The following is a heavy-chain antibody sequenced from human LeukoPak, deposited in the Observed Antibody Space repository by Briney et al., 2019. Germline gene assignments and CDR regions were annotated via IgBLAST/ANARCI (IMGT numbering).Heavy chain of an antibody. J-gene: IGHJ4*02. V-gene: IGHV3-23*01. Sequence: GGSLRLSCTASGFTVTTLAMTWVRQAPGKGLEWVSVIGESDGRTYYADSVKGRFTISRDESKNTLYLQMNSLRAEDTAVYYCAKGPTDSCWEKLHDWGQGTLVTVSS. CDR2: IGESDGRT. CDR3: AKGPTDSCWEKLHD. CDR1: GFTVTTLA. D-gene: IGHD1-26*01.